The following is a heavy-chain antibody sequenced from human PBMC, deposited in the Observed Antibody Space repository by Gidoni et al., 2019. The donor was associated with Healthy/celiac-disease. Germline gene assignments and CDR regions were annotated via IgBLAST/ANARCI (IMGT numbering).Heavy chain of an antibody. D-gene: IGHD3-22*01. CDR2: ISSSSSYI. V-gene: IGHV3-21*01. Sequence: EVQLVESGGGLVKPGGSLRLSCAASGFTFSSYSMNWVRQAPGKGLEWVSSISSSSSYIYYADSVKGQFTISRDNANNSLYLQMNILRAEDTAVYYCARVIEEGYYYDSSGYYDYWGQGTLVTVSS. J-gene: IGHJ4*02. CDR1: GFTFSSYS. CDR3: ARVIEEGYYYDSSGYYDY.